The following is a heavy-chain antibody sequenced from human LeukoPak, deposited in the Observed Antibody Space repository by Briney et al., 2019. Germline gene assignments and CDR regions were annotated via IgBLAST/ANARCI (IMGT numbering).Heavy chain of an antibody. V-gene: IGHV3-66*01. CDR1: GFSVSTNY. CDR2: IYSGGGT. CDR3: ARMNYVSTGWGAPFDY. J-gene: IGHJ4*02. Sequence: PGGSLRLSCAASGFSVSTNYMTWVRQSPGKGLEWVSVIYSGGGTYYADSVKGRFTISRDNSKNTLYLQMNSLRAEDTAVYYCARMNYVSTGWGAPFDYWGQGTLVTVSS. D-gene: IGHD1-7*01.